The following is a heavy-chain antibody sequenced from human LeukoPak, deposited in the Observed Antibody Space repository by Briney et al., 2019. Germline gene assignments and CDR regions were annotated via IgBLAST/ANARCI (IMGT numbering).Heavy chain of an antibody. CDR2: IYTSGST. D-gene: IGHD2-2*02. Sequence: PSQTLSLTCTVSGGSISSGSYYWSWTRQPAGKGLEWIGRIYTSGSTNYNPSLKSRVTISVDTSKNQFSLKLSSVTAADTAVYYCARVVPAAIRGPYYYYYYMDVWGKGTTVTVSS. J-gene: IGHJ6*03. V-gene: IGHV4-61*02. CDR3: ARVVPAAIRGPYYYYYYMDV. CDR1: GGSISSGSYY.